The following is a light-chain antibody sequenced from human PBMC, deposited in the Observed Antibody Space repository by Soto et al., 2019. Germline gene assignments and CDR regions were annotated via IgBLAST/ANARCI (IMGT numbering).Light chain of an antibody. CDR2: GNS. Sequence: QSVLTQPPSVSGAPGQRVIISCTGSSSNIGAGYDVHWYQQLPGTAPKLLIYGNSNRPSGVPDRFSGSKSGTSASLAITGLRAEDEADYYCQSYESSLSGVVFGGGTKLTVL. CDR1: SSNIGAGYD. CDR3: QSYESSLSGVV. J-gene: IGLJ2*01. V-gene: IGLV1-40*01.